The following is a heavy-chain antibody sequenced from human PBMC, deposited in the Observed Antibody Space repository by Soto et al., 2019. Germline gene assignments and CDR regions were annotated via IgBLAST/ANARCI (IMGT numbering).Heavy chain of an antibody. V-gene: IGHV4-30-2*01. J-gene: IGHJ3*02. CDR3: ARELLYYDSDGYSWDDAFDI. CDR2: IYQSGST. D-gene: IGHD3-22*01. CDR1: GGSLSSSAYS. Sequence: QLQLQESGSRLVKPSQTLSPTCAVSGGSLSSSAYSWSWIRQTPGKGLEWIGFIYQSGSTYYNPSLKSRVTLSLDRPKNQISLKLTSVTAADTAVYYCARELLYYDSDGYSWDDAFDIWGPGTMVTVSS.